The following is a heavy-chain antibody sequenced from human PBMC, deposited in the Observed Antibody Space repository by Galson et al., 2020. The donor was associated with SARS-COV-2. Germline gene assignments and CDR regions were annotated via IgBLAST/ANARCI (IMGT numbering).Heavy chain of an antibody. CDR3: ARDPNYSSTKD. CDR2: ISGSGSRT. D-gene: IGHD2-2*01. Sequence: GESLKISCAGSGFTFSDSYIHWIRQTPGERLEWLSYISGSGSRTVYADSVKGRFIISRDNAKDSVFLEMNSLRVDDTAVYYCARDPNYSSTKDWGQGTLVTVSS. CDR1: GFTFSDSY. J-gene: IGHJ4*02. V-gene: IGHV3-11*06.